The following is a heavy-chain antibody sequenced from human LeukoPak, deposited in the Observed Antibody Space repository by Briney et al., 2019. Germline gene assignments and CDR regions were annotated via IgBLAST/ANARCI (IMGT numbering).Heavy chain of an antibody. CDR3: ATSTAGTVGANIDY. J-gene: IGHJ4*02. D-gene: IGHD6-13*01. Sequence: PGGSLRLSCAASGFTFSSYGMHWVRQAPGKGLEWVAFIRYDGSNKYYADSVKGRFTISRDNSENTLYLQMNSLRAEDTAVYYCATSTAGTVGANIDYWGQGTLVTVSS. CDR2: IRYDGSNK. V-gene: IGHV3-30*02. CDR1: GFTFSSYG.